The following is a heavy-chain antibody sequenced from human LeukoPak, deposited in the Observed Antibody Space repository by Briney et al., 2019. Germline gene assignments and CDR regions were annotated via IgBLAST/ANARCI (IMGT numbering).Heavy chain of an antibody. Sequence: GGSLRLSCAASGFIFSSVWMNWVRQAPGKGLEWVGRIKSKTDGGTTDYAAPVKGRFSISRDDSKNTLSLQMNSLKTEDTAVYYCTTADCYDFWSGYSTFDYWGQGTLVTVSS. V-gene: IGHV3-15*01. CDR1: GFIFSSVW. D-gene: IGHD3-3*01. CDR2: IKSKTDGGTT. J-gene: IGHJ4*02. CDR3: TTADCYDFWSGYSTFDY.